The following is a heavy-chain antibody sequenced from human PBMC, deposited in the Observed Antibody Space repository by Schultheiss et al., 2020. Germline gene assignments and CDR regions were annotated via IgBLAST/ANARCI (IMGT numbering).Heavy chain of an antibody. D-gene: IGHD6-13*01. V-gene: IGHV3-7*01. CDR3: AKDSSSWYGYFDL. Sequence: GGSLRLSCAASGFTFSSYWMHWVRQAPGKGLVWVANIKQDGSEKYYVDSVKGRFTISRDNAKNSLYLQMNSLRAEDTAVYYCAKDSSSWYGYFDLWGRGTLVTVSS. CDR2: IKQDGSEK. J-gene: IGHJ2*01. CDR1: GFTFSSYW.